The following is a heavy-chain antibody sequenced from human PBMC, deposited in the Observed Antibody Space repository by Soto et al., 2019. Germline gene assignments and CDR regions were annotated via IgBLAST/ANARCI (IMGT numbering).Heavy chain of an antibody. CDR1: GYTFTSYY. CDR3: ARDGDLYGGNSDWYFDL. V-gene: IGHV1-46*01. J-gene: IGHJ2*01. D-gene: IGHD4-17*01. CDR2: INPSGGST. Sequence: QVQLVQSGAEVKKPGASVKVSCKASGYTFTSYYMHWVRQAPGQGLEWMGIINPSGGSTSYAQKFQGRVTMTRDTSTSTVYMELSSLRSEDTAVYYCARDGDLYGGNSDWYFDLWGRGTLVTVSS.